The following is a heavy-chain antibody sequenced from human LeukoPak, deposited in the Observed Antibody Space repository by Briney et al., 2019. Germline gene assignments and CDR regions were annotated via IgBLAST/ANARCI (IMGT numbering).Heavy chain of an antibody. V-gene: IGHV5-51*01. J-gene: IGHJ4*02. CDR1: GYTFTTYW. CDR3: ARGGRVGAISNFDY. D-gene: IGHD1-26*01. CDR2: IYPADSDT. Sequence: GESLKISCKVSGYTFTTYWIGWVRQMPGKGLEWMGIIYPADSDTRYSPSFQGQVTISVDKSLSTAYLQWSSLKASDTAMYYCARGGRVGAISNFDYWGQGTLVTVSS.